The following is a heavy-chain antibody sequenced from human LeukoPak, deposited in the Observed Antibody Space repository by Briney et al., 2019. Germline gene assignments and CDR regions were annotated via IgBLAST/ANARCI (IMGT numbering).Heavy chain of an antibody. D-gene: IGHD3-22*01. V-gene: IGHV1-69*13. CDR3: ASGYYYDSSGYLTALFDY. CDR2: IIPIFGTA. J-gene: IGHJ4*02. CDR1: GYTFTSYA. Sequence: SVKVSCTASGYTFTSYAISWVRQAPGQGLEWMGGIIPIFGTANYAQKFQGRVTITADESTSTAYMELSSLRSDDTAVYYCASGYYYDSSGYLTALFDYWGQGTLVTVSS.